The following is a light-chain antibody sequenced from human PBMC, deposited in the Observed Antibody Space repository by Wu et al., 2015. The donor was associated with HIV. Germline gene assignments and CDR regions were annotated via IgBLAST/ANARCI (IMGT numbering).Light chain of an antibody. Sequence: EIVLTQSPGTLSLSPGETATLSCRASQSVSRSYLAWYQQKLGQAPRLLIYGASSRATGIPDRFSGSGSGTDFTLTISRLEPEDFAVYYCQQYGSSPKITFGQGTRLDIK. V-gene: IGKV3-20*01. CDR3: QQYGSSPKIT. CDR1: QSVSRSY. CDR2: GAS. J-gene: IGKJ5*01.